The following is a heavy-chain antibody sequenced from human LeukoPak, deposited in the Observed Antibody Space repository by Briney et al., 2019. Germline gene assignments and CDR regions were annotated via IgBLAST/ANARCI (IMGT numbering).Heavy chain of an antibody. CDR1: GGTFSSYA. Sequence: SVKVSCKASGGTFSSYAISWVRQAPGQGLEWMGRIIPILGIANYAQKFQGRVTITADKSTSTAYMELSSLRSEDTAVYYCARDFYGSGSSMGYWGQGTLVTVSS. J-gene: IGHJ4*02. CDR2: IIPILGIA. D-gene: IGHD3-10*01. CDR3: ARDFYGSGSSMGY. V-gene: IGHV1-69*04.